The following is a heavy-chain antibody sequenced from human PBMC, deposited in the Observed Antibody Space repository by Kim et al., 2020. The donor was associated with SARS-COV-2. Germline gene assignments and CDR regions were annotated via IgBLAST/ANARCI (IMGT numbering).Heavy chain of an antibody. CDR2: IYYSGST. V-gene: IGHV4-39*01. J-gene: IGHJ4*02. D-gene: IGHD6-19*01. CDR3: AGAVAGRPYYFDY. CDR1: GGSISSSSYY. Sequence: SETLSLTCTVSGGSISSSSYYWGWIRQPPGKGLEWIGSIYYSGSTYYNPSLKSRVTISVDTSKNQFSLKLSSVTAADTAVYYCAGAVAGRPYYFDYWGQGTLVTVSS.